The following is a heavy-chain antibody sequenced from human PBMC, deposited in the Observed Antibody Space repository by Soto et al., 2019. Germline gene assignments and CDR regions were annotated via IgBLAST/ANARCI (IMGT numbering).Heavy chain of an antibody. CDR3: ARDGSTSWYSYDYHGMDV. Sequence: EVQLVESGGGLVQPGGSLRLSCAASGFTFRTYWLSWVRQVPGKGLEWVANINLDGSEKNYVDSVKGRFTISRDNARNSLYVQMSSLRAEDTALYYCARDGSTSWYSYDYHGMDVGGQGTTVTVSS. CDR2: INLDGSEK. CDR1: GFTFRTYW. V-gene: IGHV3-7*05. J-gene: IGHJ6*02. D-gene: IGHD5-18*01.